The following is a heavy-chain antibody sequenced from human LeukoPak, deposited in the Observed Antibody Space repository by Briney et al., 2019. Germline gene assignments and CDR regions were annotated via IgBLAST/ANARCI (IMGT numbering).Heavy chain of an antibody. J-gene: IGHJ4*02. Sequence: PSETLSLTCTVSGGSISDYYWSWIRQPPGKGLEWIGFIYYSGSTNYTPSLKSRVTISVDTSKNQFSLKLSSVTAADTAVYYCARQRQQVVPQNGHWGQGTLVTVSS. CDR1: GGSISDYY. V-gene: IGHV4-59*08. D-gene: IGHD6-13*01. CDR3: ARQRQQVVPQNGH. CDR2: IYYSGST.